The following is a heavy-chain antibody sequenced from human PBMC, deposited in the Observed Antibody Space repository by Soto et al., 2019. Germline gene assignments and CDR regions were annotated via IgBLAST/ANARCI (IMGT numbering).Heavy chain of an antibody. CDR1: GVSINNAY. CDR3: ARLLEVDGTHWVDY. D-gene: IGHD6-19*01. J-gene: IGHJ4*02. CDR2: IYYSGST. Sequence: SETLSLTCTVSGVSINNAYWSWIRQPPGKGLEWIAHIYYSGSTNYNPSLTSRVTISIEKSKNQVSLKLRSVTAEDTAVYYCARLLEVDGTHWVDYWGRGTPVTVFS. V-gene: IGHV4-59*08.